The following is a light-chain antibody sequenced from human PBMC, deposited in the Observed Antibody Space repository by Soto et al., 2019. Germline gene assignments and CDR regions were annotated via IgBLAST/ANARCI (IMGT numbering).Light chain of an antibody. CDR2: GAS. J-gene: IGKJ5*01. CDR3: QQYTNWPPIT. Sequence: ETVMTQSPGTLSLSPGERATLSCRASQSVSSNLAWYQQKPGQAPRLLIYGASTRATGTPARFSGSGSGTAFTLTISSLQSEDFAVYYCQQYTNWPPITFGQGTRLEI. CDR1: QSVSSN. V-gene: IGKV3-15*01.